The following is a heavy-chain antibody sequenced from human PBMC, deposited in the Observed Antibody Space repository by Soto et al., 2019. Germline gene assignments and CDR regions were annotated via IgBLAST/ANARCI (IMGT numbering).Heavy chain of an antibody. Sequence: PGGSLRLSCAASGFTFSSYSMNWVRQAPGKGLEWVSSISSSSSYIYYADSVKGRFTISRDNAKNSLYLQMNSLRAEDTAVYYCARDRRGYSYGNRFGPWGQGTLVTVSS. CDR3: ARDRRGYSYGNRFGP. CDR2: ISSSSSYI. D-gene: IGHD5-18*01. J-gene: IGHJ5*02. V-gene: IGHV3-21*01. CDR1: GFTFSSYS.